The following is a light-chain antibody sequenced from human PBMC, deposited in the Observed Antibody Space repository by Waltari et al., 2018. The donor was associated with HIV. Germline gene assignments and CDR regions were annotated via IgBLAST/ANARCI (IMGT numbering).Light chain of an antibody. CDR1: KLGDTY. CDR3: QAWDTNTAQVV. V-gene: IGLV3-1*01. J-gene: IGLJ2*01. CDR2: QDT. Sequence: SFDLTQPPSVSVSPGQTATITCSGEKLGDTYTLWYQQKPGHSPVMVIFQDTRRPSGIPERFSGSYFGATATLTISGTQTLDEADYYCQAWDTNTAQVVFGGGTKLTVL.